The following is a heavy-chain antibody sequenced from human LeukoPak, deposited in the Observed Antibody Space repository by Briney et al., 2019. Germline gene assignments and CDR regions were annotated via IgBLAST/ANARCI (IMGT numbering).Heavy chain of an antibody. J-gene: IGHJ5*02. Sequence: SETLSLTCAVYGGSLSGYYWSWIRQPPGKGLEWIGEINHSGSTNYNPSLKSRVTISVDTSKNQFSLKLSSVTAADTAVYYCARGQAYYYGSEAFDPWGQGTLVTVSS. D-gene: IGHD3-10*01. CDR2: INHSGST. CDR3: ARGQAYYYGSEAFDP. CDR1: GGSLSGYY. V-gene: IGHV4-34*01.